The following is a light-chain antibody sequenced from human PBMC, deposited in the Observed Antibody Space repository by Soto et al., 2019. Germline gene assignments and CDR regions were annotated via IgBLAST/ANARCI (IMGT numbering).Light chain of an antibody. CDR1: SSDVGSYNR. CDR3: SSYTSSNTYV. Sequence: QSALTQPPSVSGSPGQSVTISCTGTSSDVGSYNRVSWYQQPPGTAPKLMIYAVGNRPSGVPDRFSVSKSGNTASLTISGLQADDEADYYCSSYTSSNTYVFGTGTKVPVL. J-gene: IGLJ1*01. V-gene: IGLV2-18*02. CDR2: AVG.